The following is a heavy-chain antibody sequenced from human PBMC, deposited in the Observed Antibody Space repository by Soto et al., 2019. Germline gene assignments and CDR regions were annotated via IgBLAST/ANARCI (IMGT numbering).Heavy chain of an antibody. V-gene: IGHV4-59*01. CDR3: ARAKTTVTNFDY. CDR2: IYYSGST. Sequence: TLSLTCTVSGGSISSYYWSWIRQPPGKGLEWIGYIYYSGSTNYNPSLKSRVTISVDTSKNQFSLKLSSVTAADTAVYYCARAKTTVTNFDYWGQGTLVTVSS. CDR1: GGSISSYY. J-gene: IGHJ4*02. D-gene: IGHD4-17*01.